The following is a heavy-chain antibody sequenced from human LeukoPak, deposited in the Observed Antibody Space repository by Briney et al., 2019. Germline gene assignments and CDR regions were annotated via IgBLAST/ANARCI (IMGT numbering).Heavy chain of an antibody. Sequence: GGSLRLSCAASGFTFSSYAMSWVRQAPGKGLEWVSAISGSGGSTYYADSVKGRFTISRDNSKNTLYLQMNSLRAEDTAVYYCAKVSLLWFGELSAGWFDPWGQGTLVTVSS. V-gene: IGHV3-23*01. CDR2: ISGSGGST. CDR3: AKVSLLWFGELSAGWFDP. CDR1: GFTFSSYA. J-gene: IGHJ5*02. D-gene: IGHD3-10*01.